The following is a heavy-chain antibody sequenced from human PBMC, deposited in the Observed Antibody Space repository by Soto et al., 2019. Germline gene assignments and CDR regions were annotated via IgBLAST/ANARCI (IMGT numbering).Heavy chain of an antibody. J-gene: IGHJ5*02. CDR2: FDPEDGVT. CDR3: ATKDGYSYGFSNWFDP. D-gene: IGHD5-18*01. Sequence: ASVKVSCKVSGYTLTELSMHWVRQAPGKGLEWMGGFDPEDGVTIYAQKFQGRVTMTEDTSTDTAYMELSSLRSEDTAVYYCATKDGYSYGFSNWFDPWGQGTLVTVSS. V-gene: IGHV1-24*01. CDR1: GYTLTELS.